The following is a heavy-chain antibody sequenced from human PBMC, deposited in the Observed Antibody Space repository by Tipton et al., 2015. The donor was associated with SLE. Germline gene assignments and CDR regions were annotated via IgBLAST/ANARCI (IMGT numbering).Heavy chain of an antibody. CDR1: GYGFTTYW. D-gene: IGHD6-6*01. Sequence: QSGPEVKKSGESLKISCQGSGYGFTTYWIGWVRQMPGKGLEWMGIIYLGDSDTRYSPSFEGQVTISVDRSISFAYLQWGSLQASDTAIYYCARGYSSSYYFDLWGQGTLVTVSS. CDR2: IYLGDSDT. J-gene: IGHJ4*02. CDR3: ARGYSSSYYFDL. V-gene: IGHV5-51*03.